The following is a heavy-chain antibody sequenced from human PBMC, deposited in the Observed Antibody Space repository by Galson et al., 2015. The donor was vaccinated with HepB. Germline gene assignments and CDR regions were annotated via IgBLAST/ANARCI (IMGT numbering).Heavy chain of an antibody. CDR1: GFTVSSAY. CDR2: IYSGGST. CDR3: ARGLSGIYPNTFEH. D-gene: IGHD3-3*01. Sequence: SLRLSCAGSGFTVSSAYISWVRQTPGKGLEWVSVIYSGGSTYYADSLKGRFIISRDDAKNTVFLQMNNVRSEDTATYFCARGLSGIYPNTFEHWGQGTLVTVSS. J-gene: IGHJ4*02. V-gene: IGHV3-53*01.